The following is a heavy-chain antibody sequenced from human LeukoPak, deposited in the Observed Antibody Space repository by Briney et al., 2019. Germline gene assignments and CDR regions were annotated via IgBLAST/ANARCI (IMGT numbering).Heavy chain of an antibody. V-gene: IGHV3-30*03. Sequence: PGGSLRLSCAASGFTFSSYGMHWVRQAPGKGLEWVAVISYDGSNKYYADSVKGRFTISRDNSKNTLYLQMNSLRAEDTAVYYCARDPHYDFWSASSSALDIWGQGTMVTVSS. J-gene: IGHJ3*02. CDR2: ISYDGSNK. CDR3: ARDPHYDFWSASSSALDI. D-gene: IGHD3-3*01. CDR1: GFTFSSYG.